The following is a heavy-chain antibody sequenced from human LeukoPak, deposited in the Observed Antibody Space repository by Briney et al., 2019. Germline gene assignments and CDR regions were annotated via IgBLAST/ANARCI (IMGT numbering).Heavy chain of an antibody. CDR2: IREDGSET. CDR1: GFIFKKYW. V-gene: IGHV3-7*01. Sequence: GGSLRLSCAASGFIFKKYWMNWVRQVPGKGLECLANIREDGSETYYADSVKGRFTISRDNPKNLLFLQINSLRVEDTAVYYCARETPRRGETRDGYRWGQGTVVTVSS. D-gene: IGHD5-24*01. J-gene: IGHJ4*02. CDR3: ARETPRRGETRDGYR.